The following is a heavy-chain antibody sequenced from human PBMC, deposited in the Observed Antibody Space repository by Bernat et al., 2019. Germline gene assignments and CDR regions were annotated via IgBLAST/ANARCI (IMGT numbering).Heavy chain of an antibody. CDR1: GFTFSSYA. Sequence: EVRLLESGGGLVQPGGSLRLSCAASGFTFSSYAMSWVRQAPGKGLEWVSAISGSGGSTYYADSVKGRFTISRDNSKNTLYLQMNSLRAEDTAVYYCANPPVAGVYYYYGMDVWGQGTTVTVSS. D-gene: IGHD6-19*01. CDR3: ANPPVAGVYYYYGMDV. CDR2: ISGSGGST. V-gene: IGHV3-23*01. J-gene: IGHJ6*02.